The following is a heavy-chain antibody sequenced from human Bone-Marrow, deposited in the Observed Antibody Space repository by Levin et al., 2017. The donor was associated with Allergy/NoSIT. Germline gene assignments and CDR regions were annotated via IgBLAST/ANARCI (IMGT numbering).Heavy chain of an antibody. J-gene: IGHJ6*02. V-gene: IGHV3-7*01. Sequence: RSGGSLRLSCVASGFTFNSDWMTWVRQAPGKGLEWVANIKEDESEKYYVDSVKGRFTISRDNTKKSLFLQMNSLRAEDTAVYYCARYLGYSTNWNYGMDVWGQGTTVTVSS. D-gene: IGHD5-12*01. CDR1: GFTFNSDW. CDR3: ARYLGYSTNWNYGMDV. CDR2: IKEDESEK.